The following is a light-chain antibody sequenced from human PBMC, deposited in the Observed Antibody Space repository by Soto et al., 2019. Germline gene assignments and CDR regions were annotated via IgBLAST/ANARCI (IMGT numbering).Light chain of an antibody. CDR1: QSVLYSSNNKNY. CDR3: QQCYSSWT. J-gene: IGKJ1*01. V-gene: IGKV4-1*01. Sequence: DIAMTQSPDSLAVSLGERATINCKSSQSVLYSSNNKNYLAWYQQKPGQPPKLLIYWASTRKSGVPDRFSGSGSGTDFTLTISSLQAEDVAVYYCQQCYSSWTFGQGTKVDIK. CDR2: WAS.